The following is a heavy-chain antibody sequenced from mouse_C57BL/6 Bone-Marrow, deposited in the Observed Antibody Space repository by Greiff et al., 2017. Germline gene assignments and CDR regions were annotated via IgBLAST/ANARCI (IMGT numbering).Heavy chain of an antibody. D-gene: IGHD2-1*01. CDR3: ASNGNWELMDY. J-gene: IGHJ4*01. V-gene: IGHV14-2*01. CDR1: GFNINDYY. Sequence: VQLQQSGAELVKPGASVKLSCTASGFNINDYYMHWVKQRPEQGLEWIGRIDPEDGETKYAPKFQGKATITADTSSNTAYLQRITLTAEDTAVSDSASNGNWELMDYWGQGTSVTVSS. CDR2: IDPEDGET.